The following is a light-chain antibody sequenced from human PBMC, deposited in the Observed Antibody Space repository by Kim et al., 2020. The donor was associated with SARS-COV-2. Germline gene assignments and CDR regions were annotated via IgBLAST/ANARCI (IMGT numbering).Light chain of an antibody. CDR3: AAWDDSLNGVV. CDR1: SSNIGSNP. CDR2: SNN. J-gene: IGLJ2*01. V-gene: IGLV1-44*01. Sequence: RVTVSCSGSSSNIGSNPVNWYQQLPGTAPKLLIYSNNQRPSGVPDRFSGSKSGTSASLAISGLQSEDEADYYCAAWDDSLNGVVFGGGTQLTVL.